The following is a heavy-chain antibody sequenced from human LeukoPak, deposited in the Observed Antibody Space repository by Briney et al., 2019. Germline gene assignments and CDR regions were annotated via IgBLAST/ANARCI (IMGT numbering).Heavy chain of an antibody. V-gene: IGHV1-46*01. D-gene: IGHD6-19*01. J-gene: IGHJ6*03. CDR2: INSSGGST. CDR1: GYTFTSYY. CDR3: ARAGRDSSGWYVGDYYYYMDV. Sequence: ASVKVSCKASGYTFTSYYMHWVRQAPGQGLEWMGIINSSGGSTSYAQKFQGRVTMTRDMSTSTVYMELSSLRSEDTAVYYCARAGRDSSGWYVGDYYYYMDVWGKGTTVTVSS.